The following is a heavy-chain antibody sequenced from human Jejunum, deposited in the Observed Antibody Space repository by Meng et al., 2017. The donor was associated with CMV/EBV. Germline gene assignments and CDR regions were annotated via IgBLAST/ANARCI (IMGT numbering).Heavy chain of an antibody. CDR2: INTNTGNP. J-gene: IGHJ4*02. V-gene: IGHV7-4-1*02. CDR1: GYSFTSYG. Sequence: QVQLVQSGVEVKTPGDSVKVSCKASGYSFTSYGITWVRQAPGQRLEWMGWINTNTGNPTYAQDFTGRFVFSLDTSVSTAYLQISSLRAEDTAVYYCTRGAGAHTAKFDYWGQGTLVTVSS. D-gene: IGHD5-18*01. CDR3: TRGAGAHTAKFDY.